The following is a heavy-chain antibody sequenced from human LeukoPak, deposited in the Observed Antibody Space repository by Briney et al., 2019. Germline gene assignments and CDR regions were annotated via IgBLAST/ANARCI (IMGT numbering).Heavy chain of an antibody. Sequence: SETLSLTCTVSGGSISSGSYYWSWIRQPAGKGLEWIGRIYTSGSTNYNPSLKSRVTISVDTSKNQFSLKLSSVTAADTAVYYCARSCSGGSCYSGFDPWGQGTLVTVSS. CDR2: IYTSGST. D-gene: IGHD2-15*01. CDR3: ARSCSGGSCYSGFDP. V-gene: IGHV4-61*02. J-gene: IGHJ5*02. CDR1: GGSISSGSYY.